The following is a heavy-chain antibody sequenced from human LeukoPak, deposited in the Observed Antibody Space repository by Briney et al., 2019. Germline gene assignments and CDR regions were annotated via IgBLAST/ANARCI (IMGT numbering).Heavy chain of an antibody. V-gene: IGHV4-34*01. CDR3: ARQANH. Sequence: SETLSLTCAVYGGSFSGYYWSWIRQPPGKGLEWIGEINHSGSTNYNPSLTSRVTISVDTSKNQFSLKLSSVTAADTAVYYCARQANHWGQGTLVTVSS. CDR2: INHSGST. J-gene: IGHJ4*02. CDR1: GGSFSGYY.